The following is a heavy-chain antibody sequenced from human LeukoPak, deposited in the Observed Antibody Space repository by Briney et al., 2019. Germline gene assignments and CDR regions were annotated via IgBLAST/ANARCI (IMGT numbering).Heavy chain of an antibody. D-gene: IGHD3-9*01. V-gene: IGHV4-38-2*01. CDR1: GFTFDDYG. Sequence: GSLRLSCAASGFTFDDYGMSWVRQAPGKGLEWIGSIYYSGSTYYNPSLKSRVTISVDTSKNQFSLKLSSVTAADTAVYYCARMEEYYDILTGYYEWYYFDYWGQGTLVTVSS. CDR2: IYYSGST. CDR3: ARMEEYYDILTGYYEWYYFDY. J-gene: IGHJ4*02.